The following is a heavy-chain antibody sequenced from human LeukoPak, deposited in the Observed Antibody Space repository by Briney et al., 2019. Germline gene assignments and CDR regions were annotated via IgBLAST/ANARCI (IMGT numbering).Heavy chain of an antibody. CDR1: GFSLSTSGVG. D-gene: IGHD6-13*01. CDR2: IYCNDDK. Sequence: SGPTLVKPTQTLTLTCTFSGFSLSTSGVGVGWIRQPPGKALEWLALIYCNDDKRYSPSLKSRLTITKHTSKNQVVLTMTNMDPVDTATYYCAHRPRFAAAGFLWFDPWGQGTLVTVSS. V-gene: IGHV2-5*01. CDR3: AHRPRFAAAGFLWFDP. J-gene: IGHJ5*02.